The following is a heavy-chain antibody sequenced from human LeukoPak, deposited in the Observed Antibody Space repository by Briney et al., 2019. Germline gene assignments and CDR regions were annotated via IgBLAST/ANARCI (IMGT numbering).Heavy chain of an antibody. D-gene: IGHD6-13*01. J-gene: IGHJ4*02. Sequence: SQTLSLTCAISGDSVSSNSAAWNWIRQSPSRGLEWLGRTYYRSKWYNDYAVSVKSRITINPDTSKNQFSQQLNSVTPEDTAVYYCARDGSISSSPRYYFDYWGQGTLVTVSS. CDR3: ARDGSISSSPRYYFDY. V-gene: IGHV6-1*01. CDR1: GDSVSSNSAA. CDR2: TYYRSKWYN.